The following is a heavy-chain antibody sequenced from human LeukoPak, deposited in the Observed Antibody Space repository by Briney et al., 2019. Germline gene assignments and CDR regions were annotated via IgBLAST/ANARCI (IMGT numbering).Heavy chain of an antibody. Sequence: PGGSLRLSCAASGFTFSSYSMNWVRQAPGKGLEWVAFVRYDGSNKYYGDSVKGRFTISRDNSKNTLYLQMNSLRVEDTALYYCAKDAGLVGYFDYWGQGTLVTVSS. D-gene: IGHD6-6*01. V-gene: IGHV3-30*02. J-gene: IGHJ4*02. CDR1: GFTFSSYS. CDR2: VRYDGSNK. CDR3: AKDAGLVGYFDY.